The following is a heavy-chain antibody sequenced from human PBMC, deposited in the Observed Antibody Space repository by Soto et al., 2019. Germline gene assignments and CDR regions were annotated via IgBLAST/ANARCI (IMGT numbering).Heavy chain of an antibody. D-gene: IGHD5-18*01. CDR2: FDPEYGET. J-gene: IGHJ4*02. CDR1: GYTLTELS. CDR3: ATYSTAMVTGIDY. Sequence: ASVKVSCKVSGYTLTELSIHWVRQAPGKGLEWMGGFDPEYGETIYAQKFQGRVTMTEDTSTDTAYMELSSLRSEDTAVYYCATYSTAMVTGIDYWGQGSLVTVSS. V-gene: IGHV1-24*01.